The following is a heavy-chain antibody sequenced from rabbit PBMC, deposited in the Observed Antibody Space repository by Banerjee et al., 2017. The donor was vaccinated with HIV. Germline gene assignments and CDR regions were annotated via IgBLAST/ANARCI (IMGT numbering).Heavy chain of an antibody. CDR3: ARGYGYTAYTYATYFTL. V-gene: IGHV1S40*01. CDR2: IYAGSSGST. Sequence: QSLEESGGDLVKPGASLTLTCTASGFSFSNRYHMCWVRQAPGKGLEWIACIYAGSSGSTYYASWVNGRFTITRSTSLNTVTLKMTSLTAADTATYFCARGYGYTAYTYATYFTLWGPGTLVTVS. CDR1: GFSFSNRYH. J-gene: IGHJ4*01. D-gene: IGHD6-1*01.